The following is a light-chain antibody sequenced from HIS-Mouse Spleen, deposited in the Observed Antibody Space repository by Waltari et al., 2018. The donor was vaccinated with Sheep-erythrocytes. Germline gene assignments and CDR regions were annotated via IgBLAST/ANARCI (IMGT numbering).Light chain of an antibody. J-gene: IGKJ3*01. CDR2: AAS. CDR1: QSISSY. V-gene: IGKV1-39*01. Sequence: DIQMTQSPSSLSASVGDRVTITCRASQSISSYLNWYQQKPGKAPKLLIYAASSLQSGVPSRFSGSGSGTDFTLTISSLQPEDFATYYCQQLNSDPFTFGPGTKVDIK. CDR3: QQLNSDPFT.